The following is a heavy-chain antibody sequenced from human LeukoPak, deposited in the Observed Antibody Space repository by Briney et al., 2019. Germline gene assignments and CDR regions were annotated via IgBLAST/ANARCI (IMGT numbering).Heavy chain of an antibody. V-gene: IGHV4-34*01. D-gene: IGHD3-10*01. CDR2: INHSGST. CDR3: ARERRVSTLVRGRGTTFDY. CDR1: GGSFSGYY. J-gene: IGHJ4*02. Sequence: SETLSLTCAVYGGSFSGYYWSWIRQPPGKGLEWIGEINHSGSTNYNPSLKSRVTISVDTSKNQFSLKLSSVTAADTAVYYCARERRVSTLVRGRGTTFDYWGQGTLVTVSS.